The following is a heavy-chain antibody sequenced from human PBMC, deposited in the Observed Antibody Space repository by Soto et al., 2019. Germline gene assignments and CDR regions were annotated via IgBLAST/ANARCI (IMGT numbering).Heavy chain of an antibody. J-gene: IGHJ4*02. CDR1: GSIFGAHA. D-gene: IGHD3-16*01. CDR2: INWIGGST. CDR3: ARHGGTPDLYFDY. V-gene: IGHV3-20*04. Sequence: GGSLRLSCAASGSIFGAHAMSWVRQAPGKGLEWVSAINWIGGSTNYADSMKGRFTISRDNAKNSLYLQISSLRAEDTALYYCARHGGTPDLYFDYWGQGTPVTVSS.